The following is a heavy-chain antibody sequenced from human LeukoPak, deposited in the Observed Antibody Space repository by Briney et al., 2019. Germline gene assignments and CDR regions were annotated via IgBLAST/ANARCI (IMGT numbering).Heavy chain of an antibody. J-gene: IGHJ4*02. D-gene: IGHD3-9*01. CDR1: GFTFSSYG. V-gene: IGHV3-30*18. CDR3: ANVLRYFDWLLNY. CDR2: ISYDGSNK. Sequence: PGGSLRLPCAASGFTFSSYGMHWVRQAPGKGLEWVAVISYDGSNKYYADSVKGRFTISRDNSKNTLYLQMNSPRAEDTAVYYCANVLRYFDWLLNYWGQGTLVTVSS.